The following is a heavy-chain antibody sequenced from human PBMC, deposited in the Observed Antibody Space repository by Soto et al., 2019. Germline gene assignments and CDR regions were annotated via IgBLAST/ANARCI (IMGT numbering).Heavy chain of an antibody. V-gene: IGHV1-18*01. CDR3: ARDPSDFRSGYFRAFDY. D-gene: IGHD3-3*01. Sequence: ASVKVSCKASGYTFTSYGISWVGQAPGRGLEYMGWISDYNGNTNFAQKFQGRVTLTTDTSTSTAYMELRSLTSDDTPTYFCARDPSDFRSGYFRAFDYLGQGTKVTASS. CDR2: ISDYNGNT. J-gene: IGHJ4*02. CDR1: GYTFTSYG.